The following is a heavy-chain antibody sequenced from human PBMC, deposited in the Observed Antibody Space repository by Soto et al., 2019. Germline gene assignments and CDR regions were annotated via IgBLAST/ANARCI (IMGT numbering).Heavy chain of an antibody. Sequence: GASVKVSCKASGYTFTSYAMHWVRQAPGQRLEWMGWINAGNGNTKYSQKFQGRVTITRDTSASTAYMELSSLRSEDTSVYYCARAWQQLYSEDAFDIWGQGTMVTVSS. J-gene: IGHJ3*02. V-gene: IGHV1-3*01. CDR1: GYTFTSYA. CDR2: INAGNGNT. D-gene: IGHD6-13*01. CDR3: ARAWQQLYSEDAFDI.